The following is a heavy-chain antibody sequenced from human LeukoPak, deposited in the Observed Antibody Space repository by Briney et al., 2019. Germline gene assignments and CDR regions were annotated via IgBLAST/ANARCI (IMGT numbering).Heavy chain of an antibody. CDR1: GGTFSSYA. Sequence: ASVKVSCKASGGTFSSYAISWVRQAPGQGLEWMGGIIPIFGTANYAQKFQGRVTITADESTSTAYMELSSLRSEDTAVYYCASRWMAPAGTELGGFDYWGQGTLVTVSS. CDR2: IIPIFGTA. CDR3: ASRWMAPAGTELGGFDY. V-gene: IGHV1-69*13. J-gene: IGHJ4*02. D-gene: IGHD6-13*01.